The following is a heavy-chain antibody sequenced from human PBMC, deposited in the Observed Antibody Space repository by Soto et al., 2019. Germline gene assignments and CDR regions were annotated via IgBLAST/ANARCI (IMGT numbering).Heavy chain of an antibody. CDR1: DGSFSSGGYS. Sequence: QLPLQESGSGLVKASETLSRTCAVSDGSFSSGGYSWSWIRQPPGKGLEWIGYIYQSGSSYYNPSLESRVAMSMDRSKNQFSLRLTSVTAADTAIYCCARCPDVDFCYAMDVWGQGTPVTVSS. CDR3: ARCPDVDFCYAMDV. D-gene: IGHD3-3*01. J-gene: IGHJ6*02. CDR2: IYQSGSS. V-gene: IGHV4-30-2*01.